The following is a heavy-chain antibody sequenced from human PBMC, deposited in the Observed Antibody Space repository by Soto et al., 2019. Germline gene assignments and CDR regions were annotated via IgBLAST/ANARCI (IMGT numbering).Heavy chain of an antibody. CDR3: ARGPPDVYCSSTSCYVHQYDI. D-gene: IGHD2-2*01. V-gene: IGHV1-18*01. Sequence: ASVKVSCKASGYTFTSYGISWVRQAPGQGLEWMGWISAYNGNTNYAQKRQGRGTMTTDTSTSTAYMELRSLRSDDTAVYYCARGPPDVYCSSTSCYVHQYDIWGQGTMVTVSS. CDR2: ISAYNGNT. J-gene: IGHJ3*02. CDR1: GYTFTSYG.